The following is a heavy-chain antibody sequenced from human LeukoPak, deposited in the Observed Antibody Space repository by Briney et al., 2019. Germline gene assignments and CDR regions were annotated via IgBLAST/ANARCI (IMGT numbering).Heavy chain of an antibody. CDR1: GGSFSGYY. CDR2: INHSGST. J-gene: IGHJ4*02. V-gene: IGHV4-34*01. Sequence: SETLSLTCAVYGGSFSGYYWSWIRQPPGKGLVWIGEINHSGSTNYNPSLKSRVTISVDTSRNRFSLKLSSVTAADTAVYYCARGRRGYSSSWYPYYFDYWGQGTLVTVSS. D-gene: IGHD6-13*01. CDR3: ARGRRGYSSSWYPYYFDY.